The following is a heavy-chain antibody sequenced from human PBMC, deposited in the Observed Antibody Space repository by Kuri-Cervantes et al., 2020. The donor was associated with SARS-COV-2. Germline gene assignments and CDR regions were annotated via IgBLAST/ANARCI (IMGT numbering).Heavy chain of an antibody. V-gene: IGHV3-23*01. CDR1: GFSFSSYA. CDR2: ISGSGTGA. D-gene: IGHD1-7*01. CDR3: AKDPTATTEYYYAMDV. Sequence: GGSLRLSCAASGFSFSSYAMSWVRQAPGKGLGWVSVISGSGTGAYYADSVKGRFTISRDNSKNTLYLQMNSPRAEDTAVYFCAKDPTATTEYYYAMDVWGQGTTVTVSS. J-gene: IGHJ6*02.